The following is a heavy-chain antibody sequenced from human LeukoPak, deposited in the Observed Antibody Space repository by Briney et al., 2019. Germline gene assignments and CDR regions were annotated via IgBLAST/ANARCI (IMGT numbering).Heavy chain of an antibody. Sequence: GGSLRLSCAASGFTFSSYGMHWVRQAPGKGLEWVAVISYDGSNKYYADSVKGRFTISRDNSKNTLYLQMNSLRAEDTAVYYCAKMETGGYSYGPNPYFDYWGQGTLVTVSS. J-gene: IGHJ4*02. D-gene: IGHD5-18*01. CDR2: ISYDGSNK. CDR1: GFTFSSYG. V-gene: IGHV3-30*18. CDR3: AKMETGGYSYGPNPYFDY.